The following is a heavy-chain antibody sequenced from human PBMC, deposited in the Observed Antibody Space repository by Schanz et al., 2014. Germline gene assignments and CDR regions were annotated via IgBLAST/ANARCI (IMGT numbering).Heavy chain of an antibody. J-gene: IGHJ4*02. CDR2: IFTDGRT. Sequence: EVQLVASGGGLVQPGGSLRLSCAASGFAVDNYYMSCVRQAPGRGLEWVSIIFTDGRTYYADSVKGRFTISRDNAENTLFLQMNSLRAEDTAVYYCARKVVATIGGYYDNWGQGTLVIVSS. V-gene: IGHV3-53*01. CDR1: GFAVDNYY. CDR3: ARKVVATIGGYYDN. D-gene: IGHD5-12*01.